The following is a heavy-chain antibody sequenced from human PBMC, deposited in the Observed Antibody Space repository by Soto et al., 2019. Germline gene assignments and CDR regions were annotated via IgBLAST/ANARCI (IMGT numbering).Heavy chain of an antibody. CDR3: ARVIGPTPGWFDP. Sequence: GGSLRLSCAASGFTFNSYSMKWVRQAPGKGLEWVSSISSSSSYIYYADSVKGRFTISRDNAKNSLYLQMNSLRAEDTAVYYCARVIGPTPGWFDPWGQGTLVTVSS. D-gene: IGHD3-16*02. J-gene: IGHJ5*02. CDR1: GFTFNSYS. CDR2: ISSSSSYI. V-gene: IGHV3-21*01.